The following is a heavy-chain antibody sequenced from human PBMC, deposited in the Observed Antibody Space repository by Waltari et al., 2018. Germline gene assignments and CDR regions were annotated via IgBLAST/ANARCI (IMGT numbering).Heavy chain of an antibody. V-gene: IGHV3-74*01. Sequence: GPGKGLVWVSRSNSDGSSISYADSVKGRFTIYKDNAKNTVYLQMNSLRDDDTAIYYCARGARRTTVTTGWWYFDVWGRGTLVTVSS. J-gene: IGHJ2*01. CDR3: ARGARRTTVTTGWWYFDV. CDR2: SNSDGSSI. D-gene: IGHD4-17*01.